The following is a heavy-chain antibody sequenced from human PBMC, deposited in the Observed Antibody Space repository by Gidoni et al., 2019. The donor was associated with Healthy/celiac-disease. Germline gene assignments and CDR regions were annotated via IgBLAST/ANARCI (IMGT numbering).Heavy chain of an antibody. Sequence: EVQLVESGGGLVQPGGSLRLSCAASGFTFSSYWMSWVRQAPGKGLEWVANIKQDGSEKYYVDSVKGRFTISRDNAKNSLYLQMNSLRAEDTAVYYCAKGQDIVVVVAATPYFDLWGRGTLVTVSS. J-gene: IGHJ2*01. CDR3: AKGQDIVVVVAATPYFDL. CDR2: IKQDGSEK. V-gene: IGHV3-7*04. D-gene: IGHD2-15*01. CDR1: GFTFSSYW.